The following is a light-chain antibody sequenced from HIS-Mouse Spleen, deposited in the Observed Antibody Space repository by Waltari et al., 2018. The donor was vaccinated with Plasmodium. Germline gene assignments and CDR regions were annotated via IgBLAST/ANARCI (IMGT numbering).Light chain of an antibody. CDR2: AAS. V-gene: IGKV1-39*01. CDR3: QQSYSTWT. J-gene: IGKJ1*01. CDR1: QSISSY. Sequence: DIQMTQSPSSLSASVGDRVTITCRASQSISSYLNWYQQKPGKAPKLLIYAASSLQSGVPSRFSGSGSGTDSILTISSLQPEDFATYNCQQSYSTWTFGQGTKVEIK.